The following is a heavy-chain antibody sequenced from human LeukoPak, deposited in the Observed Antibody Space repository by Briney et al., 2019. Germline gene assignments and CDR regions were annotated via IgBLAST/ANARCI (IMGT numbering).Heavy chain of an antibody. J-gene: IGHJ5*02. D-gene: IGHD3-22*01. CDR2: ISSSSSYI. CDR3: ARDSRYYDSSGYYYGVP. Sequence: GGSLRLSCAASGFTFSSYSMNWVRQAPGKGLEWVSSISSSSSYIYYADSVKGRFTISRDNAKNSLYLQMNSLKAEDTAVYYCARDSRYYDSSGYYYGVPWGQGTLVTVSS. CDR1: GFTFSSYS. V-gene: IGHV3-21*01.